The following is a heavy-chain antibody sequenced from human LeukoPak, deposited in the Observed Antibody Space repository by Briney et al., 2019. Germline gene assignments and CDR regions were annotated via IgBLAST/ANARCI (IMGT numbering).Heavy chain of an antibody. CDR3: AKDPIWWNYFDY. V-gene: IGHV3-30*18. J-gene: IGHJ4*02. D-gene: IGHD2-8*02. CDR2: ISYDGNNK. Sequence: PGRSLRLSCAASGFTFSRYGMHWVRQAPGKGLEWVAVISYDGNNKHYTDSVKGRFTISRDNSKNTLYLQMNSLRAEDTAVYYCAKDPIWWNYFDYWGQGALVTVSS. CDR1: GFTFSRYG.